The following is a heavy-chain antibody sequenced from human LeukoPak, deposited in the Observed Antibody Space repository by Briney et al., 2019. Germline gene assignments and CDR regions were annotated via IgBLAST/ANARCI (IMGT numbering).Heavy chain of an antibody. Sequence: QSGGSLRLSCAASGFTFRSYAMSWVRQAPGSGLERVSTIRAGGDSTNYADSVKGRFTISRDDTKNTLFLQMNGLRAEDTAVYYCAKRTDYSNNWYSFDYWGQGTLVTVSS. D-gene: IGHD6-13*01. CDR1: GFTFRSYA. CDR2: IRAGGDST. J-gene: IGHJ4*02. V-gene: IGHV3-23*01. CDR3: AKRTDYSNNWYSFDY.